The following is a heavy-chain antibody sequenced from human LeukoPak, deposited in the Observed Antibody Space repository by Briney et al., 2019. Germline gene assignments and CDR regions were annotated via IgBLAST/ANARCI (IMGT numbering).Heavy chain of an antibody. CDR2: IWYDGSIK. CDR1: GFTFSRYG. Sequence: PGRSLRLSCAASGFTFSRYGMHWVRQAPGKGLEWVAVIWYDGSIKYYADSVKGRFTISKDNSKNTLDLQMNSLRAEDTAVYYCAKADGMNMDYWGQGTLVTVSS. D-gene: IGHD2/OR15-2a*01. V-gene: IGHV3-33*06. CDR3: AKADGMNMDY. J-gene: IGHJ4*02.